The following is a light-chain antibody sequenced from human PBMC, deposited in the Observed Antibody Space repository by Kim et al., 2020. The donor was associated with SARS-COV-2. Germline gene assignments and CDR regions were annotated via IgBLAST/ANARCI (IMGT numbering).Light chain of an antibody. CDR1: QDIANY. CDR2: DAS. Sequence: DIQMTQSPSSLSASIGDRVTITCQASQDIANYLSWYQQKPGKAPRLLIYDASNLATGVPGRFSGSASGTDFTLTINSLQPEDIATYYCQEYDDLFTFGPGTKVDIK. CDR3: QEYDDLFT. V-gene: IGKV1-33*01. J-gene: IGKJ3*01.